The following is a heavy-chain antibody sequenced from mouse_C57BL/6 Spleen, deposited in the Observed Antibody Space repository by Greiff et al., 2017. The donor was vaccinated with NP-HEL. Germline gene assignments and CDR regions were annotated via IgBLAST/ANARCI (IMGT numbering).Heavy chain of an antibody. CDR3: VRGEFITTVVATGDYAMDY. CDR1: GFTFNTYA. D-gene: IGHD1-1*01. CDR2: IRSKSSNYAT. J-gene: IGHJ4*01. V-gene: IGHV10-3*01. Sequence: DVHLVESGGGLVQPKGSLKLSCAASGFTFNTYAMHWVRQAPGKGLEWVARIRSKSSNYATYYADSVQYRFTISRDDSQSKLYLQMNNLKTEDTAMYYCVRGEFITTVVATGDYAMDYWGQGTSVTVSS.